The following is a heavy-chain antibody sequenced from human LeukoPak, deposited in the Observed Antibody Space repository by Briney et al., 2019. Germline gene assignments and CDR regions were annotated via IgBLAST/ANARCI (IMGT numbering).Heavy chain of an antibody. V-gene: IGHV3-7*02. D-gene: IGHD2-15*01. CDR3: AAGYGFLIES. CDR2: IKQGGSEK. J-gene: IGHJ4*02. CDR1: RFTLSNYY. Sequence: PGGSLRLSCAASRFTLSNYYMAWVRQAPGKGLEWVANIKQGGSEKYYGGSVKGRFTISRDNAKTSLYLQLNSLRVEDTAVYFCAAGYGFLIESWGQGTLVTVSS.